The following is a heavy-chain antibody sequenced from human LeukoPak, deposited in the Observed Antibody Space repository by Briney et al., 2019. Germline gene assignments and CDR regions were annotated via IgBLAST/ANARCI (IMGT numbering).Heavy chain of an antibody. D-gene: IGHD6-19*01. CDR3: AKGTSSLNYDAFDI. CDR2: ISFIIST. J-gene: IGHJ3*02. CDR1: GFNFSSFG. V-gene: IGHV3-23*01. Sequence: GGSLRLSCAASGFNFSSFGVNWVRQGPGRGLEWVSGISFIISTWSADSVKGRFTISRDNSKNTVYLQMNSLRDDDTAVYYCAKGTSSLNYDAFDIWGQGTLVTVSS.